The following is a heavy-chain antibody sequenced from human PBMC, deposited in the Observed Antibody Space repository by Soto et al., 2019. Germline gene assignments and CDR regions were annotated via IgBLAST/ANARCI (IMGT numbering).Heavy chain of an antibody. V-gene: IGHV3-64*07. CDR3: ASAHNGGNYEH. CDR2: ITNNGRST. Sequence: EVQLVESGGGLVQPGGSLRLSCAASGFTFSSYAMHWVRQAPGKGLEYVSAITNNGRSTYYADAVKGRFTISRDNFKNTLYLQMGSPRPDDRAVYSCASAHNGGNYEHWDSATLVTASS. D-gene: IGHD2-21*02. CDR1: GFTFSSYA. J-gene: IGHJ4*02.